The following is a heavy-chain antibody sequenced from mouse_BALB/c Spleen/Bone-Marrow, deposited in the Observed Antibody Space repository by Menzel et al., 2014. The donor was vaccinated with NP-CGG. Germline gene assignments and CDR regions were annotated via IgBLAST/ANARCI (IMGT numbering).Heavy chain of an antibody. CDR3: ARSGTRGNYAMDY. V-gene: IGHV1-18*01. D-gene: IGHD4-1*01. Sequence: VQLQQSGPEMVKPGSSMKISCKASGYSLTGYTMNWVKQSHGKNLEWIGLINTYNGGTNYNRKFKGKATLTVDKSSSTAYMELLSLTSEDSAVYYCARSGTRGNYAMDYWGQGTSVTVSS. J-gene: IGHJ4*01. CDR2: INTYNGGT. CDR1: GYSLTGYT.